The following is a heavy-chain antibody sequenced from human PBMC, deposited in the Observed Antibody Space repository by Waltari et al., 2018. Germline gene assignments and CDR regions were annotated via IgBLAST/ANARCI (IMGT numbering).Heavy chain of an antibody. CDR2: ISGSGDRT. CDR3: AKVSWGELNLETFDI. D-gene: IGHD3-16*01. Sequence: EVLLLESGGGLVQPGGSLRLSCAAPGLPFRNYAITWVSQAQGKGLNWVATISGSGDRTYYADSVKGRLTVFRDNSKSTVDLQMNSLRAEDTAVYYCAKVSWGELNLETFDIWGQGTMVTVSS. V-gene: IGHV3-23*01. CDR1: GLPFRNYA. J-gene: IGHJ3*02.